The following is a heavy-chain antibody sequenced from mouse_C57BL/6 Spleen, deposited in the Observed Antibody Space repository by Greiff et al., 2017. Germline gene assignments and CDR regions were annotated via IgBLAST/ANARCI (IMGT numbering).Heavy chain of an antibody. Sequence: QVQLQQPGAELVKPGASVKLSCKASGYTFTSYWMHWVKQRPGQGLEWIGMIHPNSGSTNYNEKFKSKATLTVDTSSSTAYMQLSSLTSEDSAVYYCARWVVTTWYYFGYWGQGTTLTVSS. J-gene: IGHJ2*01. CDR2: IHPNSGST. CDR3: ARWVVTTWYYFGY. D-gene: IGHD2-3*01. CDR1: GYTFTSYW. V-gene: IGHV1-64*01.